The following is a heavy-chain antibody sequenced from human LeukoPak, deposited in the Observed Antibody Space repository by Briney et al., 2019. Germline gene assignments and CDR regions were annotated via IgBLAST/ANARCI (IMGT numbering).Heavy chain of an antibody. Sequence: GGSLRLSCAASGFTFSSYAMHWVRQAPGKGLEWVAYISISGTITHYGDSVKGRFTISRDTAKNSLYLQMNSLRAEVTAIYYXXXXXGDYGDYPNWFDSWGQGTLVAVSS. CDR2: ISISGTIT. J-gene: IGHJ5*01. CDR1: GFTFSSYA. V-gene: IGHV3-48*03. CDR3: XXXXGDYGDYPNWFDS. D-gene: IGHD4-17*01.